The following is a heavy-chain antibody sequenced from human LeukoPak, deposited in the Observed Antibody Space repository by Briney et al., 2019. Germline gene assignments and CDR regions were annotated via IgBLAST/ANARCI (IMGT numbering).Heavy chain of an antibody. CDR1: GYSFTDYH. D-gene: IGHD6-19*01. Sequence: ASVKVSSKASGYSFTDYHMHWVRQAPGQGLEWMGWINTKTGGTNYAQTFQGRVTLTRDTSISTVYMEMSSLRSDDTAVYYCARDRPGYSSYFDPWGQGTLVTVSS. CDR2: INTKTGGT. CDR3: ARDRPGYSSYFDP. V-gene: IGHV1-2*02. J-gene: IGHJ5*02.